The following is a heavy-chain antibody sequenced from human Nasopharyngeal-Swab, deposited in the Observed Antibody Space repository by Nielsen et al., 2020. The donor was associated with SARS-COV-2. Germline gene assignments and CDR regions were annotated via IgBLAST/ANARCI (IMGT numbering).Heavy chain of an antibody. D-gene: IGHD6-6*01. CDR2: IIPIFGTA. V-gene: IGHV1-69*13. J-gene: IGHJ6*03. CDR3: ASGGLVRNYYYYYYMDV. Sequence: SSVQVSCKASGGTFSSYAISWVRQAPGQGLEWMGEIIPIFGTANYAQKFQGRVTITADESPSTAYMELSSLRSEDTAVYYCASGGLVRNYYYYYYMDVWGKGTTVTVSS. CDR1: GGTFSSYA.